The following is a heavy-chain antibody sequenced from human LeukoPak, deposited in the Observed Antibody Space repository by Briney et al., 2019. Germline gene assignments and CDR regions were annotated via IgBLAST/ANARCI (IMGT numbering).Heavy chain of an antibody. CDR3: VKEELQPYYFDY. Sequence: PGGSLRLSCAASGFTFISYAMSWVRQAPGKGLEWVSAIGGSGGSTYYADSVKGRFTISRDNSKNTLYLQMNSLRAEDTAVYYCVKEELQPYYFDYWGQGTLVTVSS. D-gene: IGHD1-26*01. V-gene: IGHV3-23*01. CDR1: GFTFISYA. CDR2: IGGSGGST. J-gene: IGHJ4*02.